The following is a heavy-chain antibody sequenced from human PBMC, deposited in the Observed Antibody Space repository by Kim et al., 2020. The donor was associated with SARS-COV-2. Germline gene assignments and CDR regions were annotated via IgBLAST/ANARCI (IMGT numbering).Heavy chain of an antibody. V-gene: IGHV3-7*01. CDR3: ARDPLLWFGEFRYGMDV. D-gene: IGHD3-10*01. CDR2: IKQDGSEK. CDR1: GFTFSSYW. Sequence: GGSLRLSCAASGFTFSSYWMSWVRQAPGKGLEWVANIKQDGSEKYYVDSVKGRFTISRDNAKNSLYLQMNSLRAEDTAVYYCARDPLLWFGEFRYGMDVWGQGTTVTVSS. J-gene: IGHJ6*02.